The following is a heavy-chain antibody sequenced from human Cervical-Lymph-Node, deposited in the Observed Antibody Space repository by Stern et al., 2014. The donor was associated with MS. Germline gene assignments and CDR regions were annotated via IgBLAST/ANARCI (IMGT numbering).Heavy chain of an antibody. CDR1: GCSISSGGYS. J-gene: IGHJ3*02. CDR3: ARSSTVTPNAFDI. V-gene: IGHV4-30-2*01. CDR2: IPHNWST. D-gene: IGHD4-17*01. Sequence: QLQLQESGSGLVQPSQTLSLTCAVSGCSISSGGYSWSWIRQPPWKGLECIGYIPHNWSTSSNPFLMSRVTISVDKSQNAFFLKLSPGTAADTAVYYCARSSTVTPNAFDIWGQGTMVTVSS.